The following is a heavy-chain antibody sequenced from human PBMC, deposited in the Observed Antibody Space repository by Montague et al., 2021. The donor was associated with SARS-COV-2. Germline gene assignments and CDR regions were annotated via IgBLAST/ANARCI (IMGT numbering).Heavy chain of an antibody. J-gene: IGHJ6*03. CDR3: ARDGQYYDFWSGYLAVDTGLDYYYMDV. CDR2: ISYDGSNK. D-gene: IGHD3-3*01. Sequence: SLRLSCAASGFTFSSYAMHWVRQAPGKGLEWVAVISYDGSNKYYTDSVKGRFTISRDNSKNTLYLQMNSLRAEDTAAYYCARDGQYYDFWSGYLAVDTGLDYYYMDVWGKGTTVTVSS. V-gene: IGHV3-30*04. CDR1: GFTFSSYA.